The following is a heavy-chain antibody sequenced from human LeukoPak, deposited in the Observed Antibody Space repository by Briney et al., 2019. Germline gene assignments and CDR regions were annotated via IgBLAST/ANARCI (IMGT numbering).Heavy chain of an antibody. CDR2: IMPLFGTA. J-gene: IGHJ5*02. Sequence: SVKVSCKTSGGTFNNSAISWVRQAPGQGREWLGGIMPLFGTAGYAQKFQGRVTITKDESTRTVYLELTSLTSDDTAVYYCARDVHGDYGSGWFDPWGQGTLVSVSS. D-gene: IGHD4-17*01. CDR1: GGTFNNSA. V-gene: IGHV1-69*05. CDR3: ARDVHGDYGSGWFDP.